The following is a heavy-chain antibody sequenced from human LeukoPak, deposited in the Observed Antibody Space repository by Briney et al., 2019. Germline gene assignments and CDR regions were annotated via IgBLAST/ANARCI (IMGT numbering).Heavy chain of an antibody. V-gene: IGHV3-30*04. D-gene: IGHD1-14*01. CDR3: ARDRDRRYFDY. Sequence: QPGRSLRLSCAASGFTFSSYAMHWVRQAPGKGLEWVAVIPYDGSNKYYADSVKGRFTISRDNSKNTLYLQMNSLRAEDTAVYYCARDRDRRYFDYWGQGTLVTVSS. CDR2: IPYDGSNK. J-gene: IGHJ4*02. CDR1: GFTFSSYA.